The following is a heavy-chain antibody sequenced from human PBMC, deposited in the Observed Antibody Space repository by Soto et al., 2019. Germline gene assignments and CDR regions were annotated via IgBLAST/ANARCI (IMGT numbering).Heavy chain of an antibody. CDR3: AKEGKVTTAVDYYYSDMDG. Sequence: GSLRLSWVVSGLNLSTYDMHWVRQAPGQGLEWVAVISYDGSKKYYSESVKGRFSISRDNSKNTLYLQMNIPRAEDTAVYYCAKEGKVTTAVDYYYSDMDGWGQGTTVTVSS. CDR2: ISYDGSKK. J-gene: IGHJ6*02. D-gene: IGHD2-21*02. V-gene: IGHV3-30*18. CDR1: GLNLSTYD.